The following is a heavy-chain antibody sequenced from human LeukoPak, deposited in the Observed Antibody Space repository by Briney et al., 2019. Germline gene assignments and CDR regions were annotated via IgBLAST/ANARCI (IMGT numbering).Heavy chain of an antibody. V-gene: IGHV3-74*01. CDR2: INSDGSIT. CDR3: ARDAVDTANAV. CDR1: GFTFTTYW. Sequence: GGSLRLSCAASGFTFTTYWMHWVRHAPGKGLVWVSHINSDGSITSYADSVKGRFTISRDNAKNTLYLQMNSLRAEDTAVHCCARDAVDTANAVWGQGTTVTVSS. J-gene: IGHJ6*02. D-gene: IGHD5-18*01.